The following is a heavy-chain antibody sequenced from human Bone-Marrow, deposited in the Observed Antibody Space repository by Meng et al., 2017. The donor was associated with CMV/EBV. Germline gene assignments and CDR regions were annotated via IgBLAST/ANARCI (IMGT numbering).Heavy chain of an antibody. J-gene: IGHJ4*02. V-gene: IGHV3-11*04. CDR3: ARGRRHSDY. Sequence: LSLTCAASAFPFTDYYMTWIRQAPGKGLEWISYISGGGNTIYYADSVKGRFTISRDNAKNSLYLQMNSLRAEDTAVYYCARGRRHSDYWGQGTLVTVSS. CDR1: AFPFTDYY. CDR2: ISGGGNTI. D-gene: IGHD2-15*01.